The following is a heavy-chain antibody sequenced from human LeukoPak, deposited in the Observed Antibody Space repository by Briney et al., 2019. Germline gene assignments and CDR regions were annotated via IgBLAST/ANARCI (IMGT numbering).Heavy chain of an antibody. D-gene: IGHD2-2*01. CDR2: IYDDGGT. J-gene: IGHJ4*02. Sequence: GSLRLSCTVSGFTVTSTHMDWVRQAPGKGPEWVALIYDDGGTVYADSVKGRFTISRDNAENSLYLQMNSLRAEDTAVYYCARWGRLGYCSSTSCYALHYFDYWGQGTLVTVSS. CDR1: GFTVTSTH. CDR3: ARWGRLGYCSSTSCYALHYFDY. V-gene: IGHV3-66*02.